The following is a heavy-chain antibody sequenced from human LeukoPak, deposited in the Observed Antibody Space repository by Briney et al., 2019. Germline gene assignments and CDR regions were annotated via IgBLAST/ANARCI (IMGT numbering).Heavy chain of an antibody. Sequence: GGSLRLSCATSGFTFSNAWMNWVRQAPGKGLEWVGRIRSNSDGGTIDYAAPVKGRFALSRDDSKNTLYLQMNSLQTEDTAVYYCPTDFYDTTWGQGTLVTVSS. V-gene: IGHV3-15*07. CDR1: GFTFSNAW. CDR3: PTDFYDTT. J-gene: IGHJ5*02. D-gene: IGHD3-22*01. CDR2: IRSNSDGGTI.